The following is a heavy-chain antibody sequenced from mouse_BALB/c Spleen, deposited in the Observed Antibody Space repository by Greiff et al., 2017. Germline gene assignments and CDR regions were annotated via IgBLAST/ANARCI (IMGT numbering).Heavy chain of an antibody. D-gene: IGHD2-1*01. CDR1: GFSLTSYG. J-gene: IGHJ4*01. Sequence: VMLVESGPGLVAPSQSLSITCTVSGFSLTSYGVHWVRQPPGKGLEWLGVIWAGGSTNYNSALMSRLSISKDNSKSQVFLKMNSLQTDDTAMYYCARGPGVYGNYFAMDYWGQGTSVTVSS. CDR3: ARGPGVYGNYFAMDY. V-gene: IGHV2-9*02. CDR2: IWAGGST.